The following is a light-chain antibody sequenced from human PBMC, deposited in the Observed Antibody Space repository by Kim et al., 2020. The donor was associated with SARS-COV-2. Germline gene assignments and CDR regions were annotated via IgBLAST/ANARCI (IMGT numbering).Light chain of an antibody. Sequence: EIVMTQSPATLSVSPGERATLSCRASQSVRSNLAWYQQKPGQPPRLLIYGASTRATGIPARFSGSGSGTEFTLTISSLQSEDFAVYYCQQYNNWHTWTFGQGTKVDIK. CDR2: GAS. CDR3: QQYNNWHTWT. V-gene: IGKV3-15*01. J-gene: IGKJ1*01. CDR1: QSVRSN.